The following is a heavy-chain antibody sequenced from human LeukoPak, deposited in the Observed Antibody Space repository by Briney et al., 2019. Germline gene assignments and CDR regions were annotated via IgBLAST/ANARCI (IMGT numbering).Heavy chain of an antibody. J-gene: IGHJ4*02. V-gene: IGHV1-69*05. CDR1: GYTFTSYG. Sequence: ASVKVSCKASGYTFTSYGISWVRQAPGQGLEWMGGIIPIFGTANYAQKFQGRVTITTDESTNTAYMELSSLRSEDTAVYYCARELGNYFDYWGQGTLVTVSS. CDR3: ARELGNYFDY. D-gene: IGHD7-27*01. CDR2: IIPIFGTA.